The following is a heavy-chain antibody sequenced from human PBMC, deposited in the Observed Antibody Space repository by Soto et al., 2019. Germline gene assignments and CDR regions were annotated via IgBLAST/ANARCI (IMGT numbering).Heavy chain of an antibody. J-gene: IGHJ6*02. CDR2: IIPIFGTA. D-gene: IGHD2-15*01. Sequence: QVQLVQSGAEVKKPGSSVKVSCKASGGTFSSYAISWVRQAPGQGLEWMGGIIPIFGTANYAQKFQGRVTIPADESTSTAYMELSSWRSEDTAVYYCAGRVPDCSGGSCYYYYGMDVGGQGTTVTVSS. CDR1: GGTFSSYA. V-gene: IGHV1-69*01. CDR3: AGRVPDCSGGSCYYYYGMDV.